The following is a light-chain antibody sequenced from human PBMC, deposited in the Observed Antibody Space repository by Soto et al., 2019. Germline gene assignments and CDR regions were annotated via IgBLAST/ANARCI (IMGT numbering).Light chain of an antibody. CDR2: TNN. V-gene: IGLV1-44*01. Sequence: QSVLTQPPSASATTWQRVTISCSGSNPNIGTNTVNWYQQLPGTAPRLLIYTNNQRPSGVPQRFSGSKTGTSASLAIGGLQSEDGADYYCAAWDDSLGAYVFGTGTKVTVL. CDR3: AAWDDSLGAYV. CDR1: NPNIGTNT. J-gene: IGLJ1*01.